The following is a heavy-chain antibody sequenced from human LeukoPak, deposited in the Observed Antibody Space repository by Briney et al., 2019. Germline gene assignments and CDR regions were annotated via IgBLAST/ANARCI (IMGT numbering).Heavy chain of an antibody. CDR2: ISGYNDDT. V-gene: IGHV1-18*01. CDR3: ARDEGYYDFWSGYWGYYYGMDA. J-gene: IGHJ6*02. Sequence: ASVKVSCKASGYIFTTYGISWVRQAPGQGLEWMGWISGYNDDTNYAQKLQGRVTMTTDTSTSTAYMELRSLTSDDTAVYYCARDEGYYDFWSGYWGYYYGMDAWGQGTTVTVSS. D-gene: IGHD3-3*01. CDR1: GYIFTTYG.